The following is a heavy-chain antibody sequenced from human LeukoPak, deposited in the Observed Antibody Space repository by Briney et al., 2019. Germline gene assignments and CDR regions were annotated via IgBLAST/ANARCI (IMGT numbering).Heavy chain of an antibody. CDR2: ISSGSIYI. Sequence: GGSLRLSCAASGFTFSTYTMTWVRQAPGKGLEWVSSISSGSIYIYYADSLKGRFTISRDDTKNSLYLQMNSLRAEDTAVYYCARDFRYGASWGQGTLVTVSS. D-gene: IGHD4-17*01. J-gene: IGHJ5*02. V-gene: IGHV3-21*01. CDR3: ARDFRYGAS. CDR1: GFTFSTYT.